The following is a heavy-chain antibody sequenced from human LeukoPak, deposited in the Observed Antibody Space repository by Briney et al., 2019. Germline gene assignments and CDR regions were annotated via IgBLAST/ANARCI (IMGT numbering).Heavy chain of an antibody. J-gene: IGHJ3*02. CDR1: GFTFSDAW. CDR2: IKSKADGGTT. V-gene: IGHV3-15*01. D-gene: IGHD3-10*01. CDR3: AKDHYVSGRYDAFDI. Sequence: GGSLRLSCAASGFTFSDAWMSWVRQAPGKGLEWVGRIKSKADGGTTDYAAPVKGRFTISRDGSKTPLYLQMNSLKTEDTAVYYCAKDHYVSGRYDAFDIWGQGTMVTVSS.